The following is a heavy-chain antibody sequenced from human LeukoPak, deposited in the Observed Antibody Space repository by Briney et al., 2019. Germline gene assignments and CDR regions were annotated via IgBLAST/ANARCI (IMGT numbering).Heavy chain of an antibody. CDR2: ISAYNGNT. CDR1: GYTFTSYG. Sequence: ASVKVSCKASGYTFTSYGISWVRQAPGQGLEWMGWISAYNGNTNYAQKLQGRVTMTTDTSTGTAYMELRSLRSDDTAVYYCARHPNPLLIAAPGLFQHWGQGTLVTVSS. D-gene: IGHD6-6*01. J-gene: IGHJ1*01. V-gene: IGHV1-18*01. CDR3: ARHPNPLLIAAPGLFQH.